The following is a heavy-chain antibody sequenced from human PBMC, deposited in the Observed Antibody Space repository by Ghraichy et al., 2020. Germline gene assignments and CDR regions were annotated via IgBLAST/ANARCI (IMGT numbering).Heavy chain of an antibody. Sequence: ESLNISCTVSGGSISNSNDYWGWVRQPPGKGLEWIGSISYSGSTHYNPSLKSRVTISGDTSTKQFSLRLSSVTAADTAVYYCARTVAATLFFDLWGRGTLLTASS. CDR1: GGSISNSNDY. J-gene: IGHJ2*01. V-gene: IGHV4-39*01. CDR3: ARTVAATLFFDL. CDR2: ISYSGST. D-gene: IGHD6-25*01.